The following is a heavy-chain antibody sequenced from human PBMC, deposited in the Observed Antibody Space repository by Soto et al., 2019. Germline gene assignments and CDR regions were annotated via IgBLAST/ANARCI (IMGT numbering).Heavy chain of an antibody. V-gene: IGHV1-69*13. D-gene: IGHD3-10*01. CDR3: ARDGGTTITMVRGYYYYGMDV. J-gene: IGHJ6*02. CDR2: IIPIFGTA. Sequence: SVKVSSKASGGTFSSYSISWVRQAPGQGLEWMGGIIPIFGTANYAQKFQGRVTITADESTSTAYMELSSLRSEDTAVYYCARDGGTTITMVRGYYYYGMDVWGQGTTVTVSS. CDR1: GGTFSSYS.